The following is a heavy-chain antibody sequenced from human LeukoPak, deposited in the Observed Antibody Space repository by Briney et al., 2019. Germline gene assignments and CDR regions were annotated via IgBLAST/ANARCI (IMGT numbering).Heavy chain of an antibody. CDR2: IIPILGIA. Sequence: ASVKVSCKASGGTFSSYAISWVRQAPGQGLEWMGRIIPILGIANYAQKFQGRVTITADKSTSTAYMELSSLRSEDTAVYYCAKDAGNPGGWVVTANWFDPWGQGTLVTVSS. J-gene: IGHJ5*02. V-gene: IGHV1-69*04. D-gene: IGHD2-15*01. CDR3: AKDAGNPGGWVVTANWFDP. CDR1: GGTFSSYA.